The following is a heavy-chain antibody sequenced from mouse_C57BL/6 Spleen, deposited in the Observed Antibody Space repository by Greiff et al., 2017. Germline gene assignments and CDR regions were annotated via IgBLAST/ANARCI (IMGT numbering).Heavy chain of an antibody. J-gene: IGHJ2*01. CDR3: ARDGYYSLFDY. CDR1: GYSITSGYY. V-gene: IGHV3-6*01. Sequence: VQLKESGPGLVKPSQSLSLTCSVTGYSITSGYYWNWIRQFPGNKLEWMGYISYDGSNNYNPSLKNRISITRDTSKNQFFLKLNSVTTEDTATYYCARDGYYSLFDYWGQGTTLTVSS. CDR2: ISYDGSN. D-gene: IGHD2-3*01.